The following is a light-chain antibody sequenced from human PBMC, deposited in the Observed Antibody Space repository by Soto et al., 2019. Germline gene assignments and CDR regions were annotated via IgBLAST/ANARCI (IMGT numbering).Light chain of an antibody. CDR2: DVS. V-gene: IGLV2-11*01. J-gene: IGLJ3*02. CDR1: SSDVGGYNY. CDR3: CSYAGRYTTV. Sequence: QSALTQPRSVSGSPGQSVTISCTGTSSDVGGYNYVSWYQQHPGKAPKLMIYDVSKRPSGVADRFSGSKSGNTASLTISGLQAEEEADYYCCSYAGRYTTVFGGGTKVTVL.